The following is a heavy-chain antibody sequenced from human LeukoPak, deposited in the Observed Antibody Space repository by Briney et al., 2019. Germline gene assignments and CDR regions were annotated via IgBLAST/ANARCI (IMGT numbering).Heavy chain of an antibody. CDR2: ISWNSGSI. CDR1: GFTFDDYA. Sequence: GGSLRLSCAASGFTFDDYAMHWVRQAPGKGLEWVSGISWNSGSIGYADSVKGRFTISRDNAKNSLYLQMNSLRAEDTALYYCAKDRSPYCGGDCYSPLDYWGQGTLVTVSS. J-gene: IGHJ4*02. CDR3: AKDRSPYCGGDCYSPLDY. D-gene: IGHD2-21*02. V-gene: IGHV3-9*01.